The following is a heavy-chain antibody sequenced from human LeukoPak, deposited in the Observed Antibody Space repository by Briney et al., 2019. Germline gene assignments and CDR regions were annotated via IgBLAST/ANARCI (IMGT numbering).Heavy chain of an antibody. CDR3: ARGSDGYYDSSGYYYVWGNTFDI. D-gene: IGHD3-22*01. V-gene: IGHV5-51*01. J-gene: IGHJ3*02. Sequence: GESLKISCKGSGYSFTSYWIGWVRQMPGKGLEWMGIIYPGDSDTRYSPSFQGQVTISADKSISTAYLQWSSLKASDTAMYYCARGSDGYYDSSGYYYVWGNTFDIWGQGTMVTVSS. CDR2: IYPGDSDT. CDR1: GYSFTSYW.